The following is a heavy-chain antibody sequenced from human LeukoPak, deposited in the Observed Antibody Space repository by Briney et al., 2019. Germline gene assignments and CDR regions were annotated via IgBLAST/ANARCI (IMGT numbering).Heavy chain of an antibody. V-gene: IGHV3-7*01. CDR3: ASGNSFDY. J-gene: IGHJ4*02. CDR2: IKPDGSER. Sequence: PGGSLRLSCAASGLIFGFSWMSWVRQAPGKGLECVAYIKPDGSERYYVDSVKGRFTISGDNAKNSLYLQMNSLRADDTAVYFCASGNSFDYWGQGTLVTVSS. CDR1: GLIFGFSW.